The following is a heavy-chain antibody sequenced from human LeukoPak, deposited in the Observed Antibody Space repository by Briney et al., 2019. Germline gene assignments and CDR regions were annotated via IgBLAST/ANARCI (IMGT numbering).Heavy chain of an antibody. V-gene: IGHV3-23*01. J-gene: IGHJ4*02. CDR3: AAIDYYDSSGDDFDY. D-gene: IGHD3-22*01. CDR2: ISGSGGST. CDR1: GFTFSSYA. Sequence: GGSLKLSCAASGFTFSSYAMSWVRQAPGKGLEWVSAISGSGGSTYYADSVKGRFTISRDNSKNTLYLQMNSLRAEDTAVYYCAAIDYYDSSGDDFDYWGQGTLVTVSS.